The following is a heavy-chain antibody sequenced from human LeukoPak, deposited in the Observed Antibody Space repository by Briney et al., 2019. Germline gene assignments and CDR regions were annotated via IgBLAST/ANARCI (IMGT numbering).Heavy chain of an antibody. D-gene: IGHD2-2*01. V-gene: IGHV3-21*01. CDR2: ISPKSDFI. CDR3: ARADCSSSTCYLRRSWFAP. Sequence: GGSLRLSCAGSGFSFNYYDMNWVRQAPGKVLEWVSSISPKSDFIYYSDSVRGRFTISRDNAENSLYLQMNSLRAEDTAVYYCARADCSSSTCYLRRSWFAPWGQGTLVTVSS. CDR1: GFSFNYYD. J-gene: IGHJ5*02.